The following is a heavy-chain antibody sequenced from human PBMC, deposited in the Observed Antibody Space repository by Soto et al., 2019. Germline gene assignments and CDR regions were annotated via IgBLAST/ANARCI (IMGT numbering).Heavy chain of an antibody. D-gene: IGHD3-10*02. J-gene: IGHJ4*01. CDR1: GYTFTSYW. CDR3: ARQGPSVLFDY. V-gene: IGHV5-51*01. CDR2: INPGDSDT. Sequence: VQLVESGAEVKKPGESVKISCKGSGYTFTSYWIGWVRQMPGKGLEWMAIINPGDSDTRYSPSLQGQVTISVDKSIGTAYLQWSSLKASDTAMYYCARQGPSVLFDYWGHGTLVTVSS.